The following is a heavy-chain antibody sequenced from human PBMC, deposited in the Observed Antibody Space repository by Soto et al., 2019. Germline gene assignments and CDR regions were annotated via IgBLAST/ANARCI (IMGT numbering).Heavy chain of an antibody. CDR2: ISAHNGNT. Sequence: QVHLVQSGAEVKKPGASVKVSCKASGYTFTSYGITWVRQAPGQGLEWMGWISAHNGNTDYAQQLQGRVIVTRDTSPRTAYMEVRSLRSDDTAAYYCARGRYGDYWGQGALVSVSS. CDR3: ARGRYGDY. J-gene: IGHJ4*02. CDR1: GYTFTSYG. D-gene: IGHD1-1*01. V-gene: IGHV1-18*01.